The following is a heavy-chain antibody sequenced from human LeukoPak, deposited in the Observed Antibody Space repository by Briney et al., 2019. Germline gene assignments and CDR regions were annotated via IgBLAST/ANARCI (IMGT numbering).Heavy chain of an antibody. CDR3: AAGYYDSSGYYDRFGY. J-gene: IGHJ4*02. Sequence: GATVKVSCKASGGTFSSYAISWVRQAPGQGLEWMGGIIPIFGTANYAQKFQGRVAITADKSTSTAYMELSSLRSEDTAVYYCAAGYYDSSGYYDRFGYWGQGTLVTVSS. CDR1: GGTFSSYA. V-gene: IGHV1-69*06. CDR2: IIPIFGTA. D-gene: IGHD3-22*01.